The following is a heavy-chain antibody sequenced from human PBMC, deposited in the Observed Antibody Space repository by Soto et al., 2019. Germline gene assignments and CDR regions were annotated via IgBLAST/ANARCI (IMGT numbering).Heavy chain of an antibody. CDR1: GYTFTSYG. CDR3: ARALRPYYYYYMDV. D-gene: IGHD3-3*01. J-gene: IGHJ6*03. V-gene: IGHV1-18*01. Sequence: GASVKVSCKASGYTFTSYGISWVRQAPGQGLEWMGWISAYNGNTNYAQKLQGRVTMTTDTSTSTAYMELRSLGSDDTAVYYCARALRPYYYYYMDVWGKGTTVTVSS. CDR2: ISAYNGNT.